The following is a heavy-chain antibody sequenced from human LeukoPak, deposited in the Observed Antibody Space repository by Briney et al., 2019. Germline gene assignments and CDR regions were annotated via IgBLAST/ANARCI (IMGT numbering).Heavy chain of an antibody. J-gene: IGHJ4*02. Sequence: GRSLTPSCAASGFSFRDSGMHWVCQAPGKGLEWVALISSDGSDKYYADSVKGRFTISRDNSKNTLYLQMNSLRTEDTAVYYCANDDVPYCSGGVCYSKGVDYWRQGTLVTVSS. CDR2: ISSDGSDK. V-gene: IGHV3-30*18. CDR3: ANDDVPYCSGGVCYSKGVDY. CDR1: GFSFRDSG. D-gene: IGHD2-15*01.